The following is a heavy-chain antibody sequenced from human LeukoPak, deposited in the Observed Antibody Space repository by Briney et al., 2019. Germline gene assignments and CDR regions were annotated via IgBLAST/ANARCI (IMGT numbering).Heavy chain of an antibody. CDR1: GYRFTGYY. J-gene: IGHJ4*02. V-gene: IGHV1-2*06. Sequence: EASVKVSCKASGYRFTGYYLHWVRQAPGQGLEWMGRINANSGGTDYAEKFQGRVTMTRDTSIGTAYMEVSRLIYGDTAVYYCARDFSLWFDYWGQGTLVTVSS. CDR3: ARDFSLWFDY. D-gene: IGHD3-10*01. CDR2: INANSGGT.